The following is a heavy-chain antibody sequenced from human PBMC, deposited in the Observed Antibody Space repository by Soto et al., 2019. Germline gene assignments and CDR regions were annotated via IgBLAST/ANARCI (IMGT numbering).Heavy chain of an antibody. V-gene: IGHV3-15*07. CDR2: VKSKVDGGSI. D-gene: IGHD3-16*01. Sequence: PRGPLSLSSADPGFTFNGAGMNCVRQDPGKGLEWVGRVKSKVDGGSIDYAAPVRGRFTISRDDSRNTVDLQMNSLSAEDSAMYYCSADLPDWGAYAFDYWGQGT. CDR3: SADLPDWGAYAFDY. CDR1: GFTFNGAG. J-gene: IGHJ4*02.